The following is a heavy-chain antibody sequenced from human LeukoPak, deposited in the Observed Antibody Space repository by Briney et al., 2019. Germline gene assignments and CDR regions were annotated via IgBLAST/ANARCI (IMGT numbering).Heavy chain of an antibody. J-gene: IGHJ5*02. CDR2: FYSGGST. CDR1: GFTVSSNY. Sequence: PGGSLRLSCAASGFTVSSNYMSWVRQAPGKGLEWVSVFYSGGSTYYADSVKGRFTISRDNSKNTLYLQMNSLRAEDTAVYYCARTYSSGWPNWFDPWGQGTLVTVSS. D-gene: IGHD6-19*01. CDR3: ARTYSSGWPNWFDP. V-gene: IGHV3-53*01.